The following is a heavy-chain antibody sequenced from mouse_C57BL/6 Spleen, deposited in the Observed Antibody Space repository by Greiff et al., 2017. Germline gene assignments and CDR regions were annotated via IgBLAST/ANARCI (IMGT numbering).Heavy chain of an antibody. J-gene: IGHJ3*01. V-gene: IGHV1-61*01. CDR1: GYTFTSYW. CDR2: IYPSDSET. CDR3: ARGGFYDGYYRFAY. D-gene: IGHD2-3*01. Sequence: QVQLQQPGAELVRPGSSVKLSCKASGYTFTSYWMDWVKQRPGQGLEWIGNIYPSDSETHYNQKFKDKATLTVDKSPRPAYRQLSSLTSEDSAGYYCARGGFYDGYYRFAYWGQGTLGTVSA.